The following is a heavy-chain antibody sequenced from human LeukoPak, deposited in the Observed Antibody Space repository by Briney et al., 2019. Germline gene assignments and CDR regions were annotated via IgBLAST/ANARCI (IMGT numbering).Heavy chain of an antibody. Sequence: SETLSLTCTVSGGSISSYYWSWIRQPPGKGLEWMGYIYYSGSTNYNPSLKSRVTISVDTSKNQFSLKLSSVTAADTAVYYCARGRSDGYNYPNWFDPWGQGTLVTVSS. CDR2: IYYSGST. V-gene: IGHV4-59*01. CDR3: ARGRSDGYNYPNWFDP. CDR1: GGSISSYY. D-gene: IGHD5-24*01. J-gene: IGHJ5*02.